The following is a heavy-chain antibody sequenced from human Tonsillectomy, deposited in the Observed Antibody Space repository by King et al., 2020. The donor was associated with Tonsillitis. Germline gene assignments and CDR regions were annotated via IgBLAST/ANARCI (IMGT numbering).Heavy chain of an antibody. Sequence: MQLQESGPALVKPSQTLSLTCTVSGGSINSGGNYWSWIRQRPGEGLEWIGYIYYSGSTYYSPSLQSRVTISVDTSKSQFSLKLRTVTAADTAVYYCARENVMVRGVGFDYWGQGTLVTVSS. CDR2: IYYSGST. CDR3: ARENVMVRGVGFDY. D-gene: IGHD3-10*01. CDR1: GGSINSGGNY. V-gene: IGHV4-31*03. J-gene: IGHJ4*02.